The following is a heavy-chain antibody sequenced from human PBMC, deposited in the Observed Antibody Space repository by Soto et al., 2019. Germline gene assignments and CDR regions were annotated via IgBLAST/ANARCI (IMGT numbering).Heavy chain of an antibody. CDR3: ARHIWGLTQNYFDY. Sequence: SETLSLTCTVSGGSISSSSYYWGWIRQPPGKGLEWIGSIYYSGSTYYNPSLKSRVTISVDTSKNQFSLKLSSVTAADTVVYFCARHIWGLTQNYFDYWGQGTLVTVSS. J-gene: IGHJ4*02. D-gene: IGHD3-10*01. V-gene: IGHV4-39*01. CDR1: GGSISSSSYY. CDR2: IYYSGST.